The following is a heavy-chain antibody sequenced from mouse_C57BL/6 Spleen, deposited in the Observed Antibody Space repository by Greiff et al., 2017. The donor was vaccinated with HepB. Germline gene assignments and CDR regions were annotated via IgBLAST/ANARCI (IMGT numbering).Heavy chain of an antibody. CDR3: ERDDYENYAMDY. V-gene: IGHV1-80*01. D-gene: IGHD2-4*01. J-gene: IGHJ4*01. CDR2: IYPGDGDT. Sequence: QVQLKESGAELVKPGASVKISCKASGYAFSSYWMNWVKQRPGKGLEWIGQIYPGDGDTNYNGKFKGKATLTADKSSSTAYMQLSSLTSEDSAVYFCERDDYENYAMDYWGQGTSVTVSS. CDR1: GYAFSSYW.